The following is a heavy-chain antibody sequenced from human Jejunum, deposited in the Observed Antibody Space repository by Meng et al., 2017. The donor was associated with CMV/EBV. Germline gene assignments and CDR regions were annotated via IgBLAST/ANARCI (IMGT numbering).Heavy chain of an antibody. CDR3: ARDMRTFDY. V-gene: IGHV4-39*07. CDR2: IYYSGTT. J-gene: IGHJ4*02. Sequence: LTCTVSGGSISSHDFDWGWVRQPPGKGLEWIASIYYSGTTCYDPSLKSRVTMSVDTSKNQFSLKLSSVTAADTAVYYCARDMRTFDYWGKGTLVTVSS. CDR1: GGSISSHDFD.